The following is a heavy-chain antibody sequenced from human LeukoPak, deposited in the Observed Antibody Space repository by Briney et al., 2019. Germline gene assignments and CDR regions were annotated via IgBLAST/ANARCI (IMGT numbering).Heavy chain of an antibody. Sequence: SETLSLTCTVSGGSISSYYWSWIRQPPGKGLEWIGYIYYSGSTNYNPSLKSRVTISVDTSKNQFSLKLSSVTAADTAVYYCARRYGSGSYYNVWFDPWGQGTLVTVSS. V-gene: IGHV4-59*08. CDR3: ARRYGSGSYYNVWFDP. CDR1: GGSISSYY. CDR2: IYYSGST. J-gene: IGHJ5*02. D-gene: IGHD3-10*01.